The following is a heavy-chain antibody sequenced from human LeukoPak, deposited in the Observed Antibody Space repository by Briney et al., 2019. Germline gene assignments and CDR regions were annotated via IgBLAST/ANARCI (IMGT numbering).Heavy chain of an antibody. CDR3: ARAYSERYGLGYYYMDV. J-gene: IGHJ6*03. V-gene: IGHV1-46*01. D-gene: IGHD1-26*01. Sequence: AASVKVSCKASGYTFTSYYMYWVRQAPGQGLEWMGIINPNRGSTSYAQKFQGRVTMTRDMSTSTVYMELSSLRSEDTAVYYCARAYSERYGLGYYYMDVWGKGTTVTISS. CDR2: INPNRGST. CDR1: GYTFTSYY.